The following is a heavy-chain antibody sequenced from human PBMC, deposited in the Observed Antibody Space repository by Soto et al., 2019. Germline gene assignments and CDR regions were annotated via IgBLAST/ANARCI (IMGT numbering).Heavy chain of an antibody. CDR1: VFTFNTYG. D-gene: IGHD5-18*01. Sequence: PWWSLRLSCPASVFTFNTYGMYWFRQAPGKGLEWVAAISYDGSNTYKADSVKGRFTISRDNSKNTLYLQMNSLRVEDTAVYYCAKDIVRYTYGACDYWGQGALVTVSS. CDR3: AKDIVRYTYGACDY. CDR2: ISYDGSNT. V-gene: IGHV3-30*18. J-gene: IGHJ4*02.